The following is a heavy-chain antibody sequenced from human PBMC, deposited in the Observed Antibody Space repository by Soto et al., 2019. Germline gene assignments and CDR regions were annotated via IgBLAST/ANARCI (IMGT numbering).Heavy chain of an antibody. CDR3: ARRGYYYGSGSYYSRYYYYGMDV. J-gene: IGHJ6*02. D-gene: IGHD3-10*01. CDR1: GYSFTSYW. CDR2: IYPGDSDT. Sequence: GESLTISCKGSGYSFTSYWIGWVRQMPGKGLEWLGIIYPGDSDTRYSPSFQGQVTISADKSISTAYLQWSSLKASDTAMYYCARRGYYYGSGSYYSRYYYYGMDVWGQGTTVTVSS. V-gene: IGHV5-51*01.